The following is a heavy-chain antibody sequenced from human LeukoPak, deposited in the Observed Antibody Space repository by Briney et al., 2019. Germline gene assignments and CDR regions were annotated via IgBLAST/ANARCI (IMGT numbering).Heavy chain of an antibody. V-gene: IGHV3-9*01. CDR2: ISWNSGRI. CDR1: GFTFDDHA. Sequence: GGSLRLSCAASGFTFDDHAMNWVRQAPGKGLEWVAGISWNSGRIGYADSVKGRFTISRDNTKNSLDLQMSSLRTEDTALYYCVKASGSQPRAGAFDFWGQGTRVTVSP. CDR3: VKASGSQPRAGAFDF. D-gene: IGHD1-26*01. J-gene: IGHJ3*01.